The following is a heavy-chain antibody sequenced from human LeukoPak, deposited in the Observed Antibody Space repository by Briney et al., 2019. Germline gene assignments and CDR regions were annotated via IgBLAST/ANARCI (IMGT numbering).Heavy chain of an antibody. V-gene: IGHV1-3*03. J-gene: IGHJ4*02. CDR1: GYDFTKYA. CDR3: ARDVFGWEHPFDN. D-gene: IGHD1-26*01. CDR2: IDAGNGRT. Sequence: GASVKVSCKASGYDFTKYAVQWVRQAPGQRLEWMGWIDAGNGRTKYSQDFQGRVTITRDTSASIAYMELSSLRAEDTAVYYCARDVFGWEHPFDNWGQGTPVTVSS.